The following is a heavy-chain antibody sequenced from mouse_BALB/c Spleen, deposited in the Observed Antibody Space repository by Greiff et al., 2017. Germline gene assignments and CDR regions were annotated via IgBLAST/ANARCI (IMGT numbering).Heavy chain of an antibody. V-gene: IGHV14-3*02. CDR1: GFNIKDTY. J-gene: IGHJ4*01. CDR3: ARELIYAMDY. CDR2: IDPANGNT. Sequence: VQLKESGAELVKPGASVKLSCTASGFNIKDTYMHWVKQRPEQGLEWIGRIDPANGNTKYDPKFQGKATITADTSSNTAYLQLSSLTSEDTAVYYCARELIYAMDYWGQGTSVTVSS.